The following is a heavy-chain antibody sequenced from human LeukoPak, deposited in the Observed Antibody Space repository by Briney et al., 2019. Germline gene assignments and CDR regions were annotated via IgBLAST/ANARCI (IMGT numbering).Heavy chain of an antibody. CDR3: ARLLINVAAADYYYYMDV. J-gene: IGHJ6*03. Sequence: GESLKISCKGSGYSFTSYWIGWVRQMPGKGLEWMGIIYPGDSDTRYSPSFQGQVTISADKSISTAYLQWSSLKASDTAMYYCARLLINVAAADYYYYMDVWGKGTTVTVSS. V-gene: IGHV5-51*01. D-gene: IGHD6-13*01. CDR1: GYSFTSYW. CDR2: IYPGDSDT.